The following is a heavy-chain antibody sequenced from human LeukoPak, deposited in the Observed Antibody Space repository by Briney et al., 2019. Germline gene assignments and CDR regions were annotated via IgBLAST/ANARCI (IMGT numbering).Heavy chain of an antibody. J-gene: IGHJ4*02. Sequence: GGSLRLSCAASGFTFSSYGMSWVRQAPGKGLEWVSAISGSGGSTYYADSVKGRFTISRDNSKNTLYLQMNSLRAEDTAVYYCAKDQWLVRYFDYWGQGTLVTVSS. D-gene: IGHD6-19*01. CDR2: ISGSGGST. V-gene: IGHV3-23*01. CDR1: GFTFSSYG. CDR3: AKDQWLVRYFDY.